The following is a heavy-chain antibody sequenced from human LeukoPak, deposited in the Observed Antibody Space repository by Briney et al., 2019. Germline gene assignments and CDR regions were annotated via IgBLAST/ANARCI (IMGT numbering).Heavy chain of an antibody. CDR2: IYYTGST. D-gene: IGHD5-18*01. Sequence: SETLSLTCTVSGGSISSYYGSWIRQPPGKGLEWIGYIYYTGSTKYKSSLKSRVTMSLDTSKKQLSLNLTSVTAADTGVYFCARTRRGYTHGFPSRELLKAFDIWGQGTMVPVSS. CDR3: ARTRRGYTHGFPSRELLKAFDI. V-gene: IGHV4-59*01. CDR1: GGSISSYY. J-gene: IGHJ3*02.